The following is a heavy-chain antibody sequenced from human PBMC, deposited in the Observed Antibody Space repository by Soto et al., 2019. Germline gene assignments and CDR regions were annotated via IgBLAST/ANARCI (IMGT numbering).Heavy chain of an antibody. CDR1: GGTFGSDA. CDR3: ARDRTDSGYYTNWLDP. CDR2: IIPIFGTT. J-gene: IGHJ5*02. V-gene: IGHV1-69*06. D-gene: IGHD3-22*01. Sequence: SVKVSCKASGGTFGSDAITWVRQAPGQGLEWVGRIIPIFGTTNYAQNLQGRVTISADKSTLTSYMELHSLTSDDTALYYCARDRTDSGYYTNWLDPWGQGPQVTVSS.